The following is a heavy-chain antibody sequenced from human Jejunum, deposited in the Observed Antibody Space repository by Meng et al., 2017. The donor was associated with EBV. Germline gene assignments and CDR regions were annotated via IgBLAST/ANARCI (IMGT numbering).Heavy chain of an antibody. CDR1: GGSISSSSYH. J-gene: IGHJ5*02. D-gene: IGHD3-10*01. CDR2: IYYSGST. Sequence: RQCLEPGPGLVMPWNIRSLTCTVSGGSISSSSYHWGWIRQPPGKGLEWIGSIYYSGSTYYNPSLKSRVTISVDTSKNQFSLKLSSVTAADTAVYYCARRGGEGWFDPWGQGTLVTVSS. CDR3: ARRGGEGWFDP. V-gene: IGHV4-39*01.